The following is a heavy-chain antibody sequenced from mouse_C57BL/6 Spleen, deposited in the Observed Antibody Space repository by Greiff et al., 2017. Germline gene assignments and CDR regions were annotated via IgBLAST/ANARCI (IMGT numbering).Heavy chain of an antibody. V-gene: IGHV1-55*01. Sequence: VQLQQPGAELVKPGASVKMSCKASGYTFTSYWITWVKQRPGQGLEWIGDIYPGSGSTNYNEKFKSKATLTVDTSSSTDYMQLSSLTSEDSAVYYCARVVTRGNYYYAMDYWGQGTSVTVSS. CDR3: ARVVTRGNYYYAMDY. D-gene: IGHD2-13*01. CDR2: IYPGSGST. CDR1: GYTFTSYW. J-gene: IGHJ4*01.